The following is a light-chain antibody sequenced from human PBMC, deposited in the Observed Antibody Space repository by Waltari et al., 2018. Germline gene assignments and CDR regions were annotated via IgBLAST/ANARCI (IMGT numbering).Light chain of an antibody. CDR3: SSYTSSSTWV. J-gene: IGLJ3*02. CDR2: EVS. CDR1: SSALGVYTY. V-gene: IGLV2-14*01. Sequence: HSALPQPASVSGSPGQSISISCTGTSSALGVYTYVSCYQQHPGQAPKLMIYEVSNRPSGVSNRFSGSKSDNTASLTISGLQAEDEADYYCSSYTSSSTWVFGGGTKLTVL.